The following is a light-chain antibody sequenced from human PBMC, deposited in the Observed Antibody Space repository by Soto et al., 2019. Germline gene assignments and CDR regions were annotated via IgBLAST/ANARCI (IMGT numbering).Light chain of an antibody. CDR1: SSDIGTYNY. V-gene: IGLV2-14*01. CDR3: STFTSSNTMV. J-gene: IGLJ2*01. Sequence: QSALTQPASVSGSPGQSITISCTGTSSDIGTYNYVSWNQQRPGKAPKLLIYEVSNRPSGVSNRFSGSKSGNTASLTISGLQAEDEADYYCSTFTSSNTMVFGGGTKLTVL. CDR2: EVS.